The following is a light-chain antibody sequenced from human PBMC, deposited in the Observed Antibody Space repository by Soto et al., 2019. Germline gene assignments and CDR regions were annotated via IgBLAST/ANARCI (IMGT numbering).Light chain of an antibody. CDR3: GTWDTSLGAGV. J-gene: IGLJ3*02. CDR2: DNN. CDR1: RSNIENNY. V-gene: IGLV1-51*01. Sequence: QSVLTQPPSVSAAPGQKVTISCSGSRSNIENNYVSWYQQLPRTAPKLLIYDNNKRPSGTPERFSGSKSGTSATLGITGLQTGDEADYYCGTWDTSLGAGVFGGGTKLTVL.